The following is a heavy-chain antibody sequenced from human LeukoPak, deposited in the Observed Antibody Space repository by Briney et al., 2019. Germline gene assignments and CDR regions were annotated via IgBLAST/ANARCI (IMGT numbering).Heavy chain of an antibody. J-gene: IGHJ4*02. D-gene: IGHD4-17*01. CDR1: GFTFSSYG. CDR3: AKDNGWDYGDYDY. CDR2: ISYDGSNK. Sequence: GGSLRLFCAASGFTFSSYGMHWVRQAPGKGLEWVAVISYDGSNKYYADSVKGRFTISRDNSKNTLYLQMNSLRAEDTAVYYCAKDNGWDYGDYDYWGQGTLVTVSS. V-gene: IGHV3-30*18.